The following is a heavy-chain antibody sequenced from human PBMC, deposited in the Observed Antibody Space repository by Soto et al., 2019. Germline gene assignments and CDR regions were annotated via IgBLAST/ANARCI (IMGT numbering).Heavy chain of an antibody. CDR2: ISYSGTT. Sequence: SETLSLTCTVSGGSISSDDYYWSWIRQPPGEGLEWIGYISYSGTTYYNPSLKSRVTISIDMSQNQFSLKLSFVTAADTAVYYCARNLGGYSNNYFDYWGQGALVTVSS. CDR1: GGSISSDDYY. V-gene: IGHV4-30-4*01. D-gene: IGHD5-18*01. CDR3: ARNLGGYSNNYFDY. J-gene: IGHJ4*02.